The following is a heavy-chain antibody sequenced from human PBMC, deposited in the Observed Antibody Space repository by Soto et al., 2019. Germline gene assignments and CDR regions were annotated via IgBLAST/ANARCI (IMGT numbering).Heavy chain of an antibody. CDR1: GGTFSTYT. V-gene: IGHV1-69*08. D-gene: IGHD4-4*01. CDR3: AGDPDSHYNDSHASSYP. J-gene: IGHJ5*02. CDR2: IIPIIGII. Sequence: QVQLVQSGAEVKKPGSSVKVSCKASGGTFSTYTITWVRQAPGQGLEWMGRIIPIIGIINYAQKYRGRVTISADKFPGTASVGLGGLRSDATAVYYCAGDPDSHYNDSHASSYPRGQGTLVTVSS.